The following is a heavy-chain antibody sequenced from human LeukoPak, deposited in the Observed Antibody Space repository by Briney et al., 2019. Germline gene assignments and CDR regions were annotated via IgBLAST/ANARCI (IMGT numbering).Heavy chain of an antibody. D-gene: IGHD1-1*01. CDR1: GGSITSYY. Sequence: PSETLSLTCTVSGGSITSYYWSWIRQPAGKGLEWIGRIQTSGSTNYSPSLQSRVTMSIDTSKTQFSLNLSSVTAADTAVYYCVRETTRYFDYWGQGTLVTVSS. V-gene: IGHV4-4*07. CDR2: IQTSGST. J-gene: IGHJ4*02. CDR3: VRETTRYFDY.